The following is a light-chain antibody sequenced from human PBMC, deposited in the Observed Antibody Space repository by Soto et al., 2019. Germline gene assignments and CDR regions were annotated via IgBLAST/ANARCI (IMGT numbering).Light chain of an antibody. CDR1: SSDVGGYNY. V-gene: IGLV2-14*01. CDR2: EVS. J-gene: IGLJ2*01. CDR3: SSYTSSSTLVV. Sequence: QSALTPPAAVSGSPGQSIPISCTGTSSDVGGYNYVSWYQQHPGKAPKLMIYEVSNRPSGVSNRFSGSKSGNTASLTISGLQAEDEADYYCSSYTSSSTLVVFGGGTKLPS.